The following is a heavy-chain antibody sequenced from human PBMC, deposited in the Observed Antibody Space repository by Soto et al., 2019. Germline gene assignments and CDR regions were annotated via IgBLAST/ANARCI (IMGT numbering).Heavy chain of an antibody. Sequence: PGESLKISCKGSGYSFTSYWISWVRQMPGKGLEWMGRIDPSDSYTNYSPSFQGHVTISADKSISTAYLQWRSLKASDTAMYYCARRNSSIAVAGTYYYGMDVWGQGTTVTVSS. CDR1: GYSFTSYW. D-gene: IGHD6-19*01. J-gene: IGHJ6*02. V-gene: IGHV5-10-1*01. CDR3: ARRNSSIAVAGTYYYGMDV. CDR2: IDPSDSYT.